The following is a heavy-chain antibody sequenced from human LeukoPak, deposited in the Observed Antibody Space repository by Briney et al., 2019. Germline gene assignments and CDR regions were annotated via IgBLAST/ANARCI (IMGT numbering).Heavy chain of an antibody. V-gene: IGHV4-39*01. Sequence: SETLSLTCTVSGGSISSSSYYWGWIRQPPGKGLEWIGSIYYSGSTYYNPSLKSRVTISVDTSKNQFSLKLSSVTAADTAVYYCARLESGSSWSRPWGQGTLVTVSS. CDR1: GGSISSSSYY. D-gene: IGHD6-13*01. CDR3: ARLESGSSWSRP. CDR2: IYYSGST. J-gene: IGHJ5*02.